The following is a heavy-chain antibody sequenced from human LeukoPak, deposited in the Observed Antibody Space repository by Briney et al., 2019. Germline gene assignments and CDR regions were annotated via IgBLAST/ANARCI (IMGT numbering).Heavy chain of an antibody. D-gene: IGHD6-13*01. J-gene: IGHJ4*02. CDR2: IRYDGSNK. V-gene: IGHV3-30*02. Sequence: GGSLRLSCAASGFTFSSYGMHWVRQAPGKGLEWVAFIRYDGSNKYYADSVKGRFTISRDNSKNTLYLQMNGLRAEDTAVYYCAKIDAAAATFDYWGQGTLVTVSS. CDR3: AKIDAAAATFDY. CDR1: GFTFSSYG.